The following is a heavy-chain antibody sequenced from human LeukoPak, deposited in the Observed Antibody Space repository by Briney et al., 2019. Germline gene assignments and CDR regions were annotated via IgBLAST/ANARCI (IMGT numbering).Heavy chain of an antibody. CDR2: ISYDGSNK. Sequence: GRSLRLSCAASGFTFSSYAMHWVRQAPGKGLEWVAVISYDGSNKYYADSVKGRFTISRDNSKNTLYLQMNSLRAEDTAVYYCARGWPQSWGQGTLVTVSS. CDR3: ARGWPQS. V-gene: IGHV3-30-3*01. D-gene: IGHD6-19*01. J-gene: IGHJ4*02. CDR1: GFTFSSYA.